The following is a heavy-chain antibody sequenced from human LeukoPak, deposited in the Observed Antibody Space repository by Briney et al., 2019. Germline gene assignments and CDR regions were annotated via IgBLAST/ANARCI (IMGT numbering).Heavy chain of an antibody. CDR1: GFTFSNYN. D-gene: IGHD3-10*01. CDR2: ISSNSNYI. Sequence: GGSLRLSCAASGFTFSNYNMNWVRQPLGKGLEWVSSISSNSNYIYYADSVKGRFTISRDNAKNSLYLQMNSLRVEDTAVYYCARVYDPGSQYFDYWGQGTLVTVSS. V-gene: IGHV3-21*01. CDR3: ARVYDPGSQYFDY. J-gene: IGHJ4*02.